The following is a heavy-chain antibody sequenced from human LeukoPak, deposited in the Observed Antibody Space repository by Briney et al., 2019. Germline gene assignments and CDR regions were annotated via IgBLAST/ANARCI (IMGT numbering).Heavy chain of an antibody. CDR2: ISSSSSYI. J-gene: IGHJ4*02. CDR3: ARNGVGVAGTVDY. D-gene: IGHD6-19*01. V-gene: IGHV3-21*06. Sequence: GGSLRLSCAASGFTFSSYSMNWVRQAPGKGLEWVSSISSSSSYISYADSVKGRFTISRDNAKNSLYLQMNSLRAEDTAVYYCARNGVGVAGTVDYWGQGALVTVSS. CDR1: GFTFSSYS.